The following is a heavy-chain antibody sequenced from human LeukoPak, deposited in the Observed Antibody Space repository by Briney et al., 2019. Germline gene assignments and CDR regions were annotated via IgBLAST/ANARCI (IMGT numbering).Heavy chain of an antibody. Sequence: GGSLRLSCAASGFTFSSYAMHWVRQAPGKGLEWVAVISYDGSNKYYADSVKGRFTISRDNSKNTLYLQMNSLRAEDTAVYYCARGSVLDWGQGTLVTVSS. V-gene: IGHV3-30-3*01. CDR3: ARGSVLD. CDR2: ISYDGSNK. CDR1: GFTFSSYA. J-gene: IGHJ4*02.